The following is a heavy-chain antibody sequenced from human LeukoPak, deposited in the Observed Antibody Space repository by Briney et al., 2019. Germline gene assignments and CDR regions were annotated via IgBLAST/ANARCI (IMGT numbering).Heavy chain of an antibody. V-gene: IGHV4-30-4*01. J-gene: IGHJ4*02. CDR2: SYYSGST. CDR3: ARDSYSSSSGGFDY. CDR1: GGSISSGDYY. D-gene: IGHD6-6*01. Sequence: SETLSLTCTVSGGSISSGDYYWSWIRQPPGKGLEWIGYSYYSGSTYYNPSLKSRVTILVDTSKNQFSLKLSSVTAADTAVYYCARDSYSSSSGGFDYWGQGTLVTVSS.